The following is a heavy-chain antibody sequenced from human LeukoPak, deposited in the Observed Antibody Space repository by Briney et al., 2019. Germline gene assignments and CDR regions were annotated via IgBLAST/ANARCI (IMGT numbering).Heavy chain of an antibody. CDR1: GASFSGYY. CDR3: ARGPWQWLVRGYYFDY. D-gene: IGHD6-19*01. Sequence: PSETLSLTCAVYGASFSGYYWSWIRQPPGKGLEWIGEINHSGSTNYNPSLKSRVTISVDTSKDQFSLKLSSVTAADTAVYYCARGPWQWLVRGYYFDYWGQGTLVTVSS. J-gene: IGHJ4*02. V-gene: IGHV4-34*01. CDR2: INHSGST.